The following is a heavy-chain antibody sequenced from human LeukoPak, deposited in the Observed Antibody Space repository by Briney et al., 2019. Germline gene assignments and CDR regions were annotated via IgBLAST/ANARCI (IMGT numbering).Heavy chain of an antibody. J-gene: IGHJ4*02. V-gene: IGHV3-23*01. CDR3: ARDLRHYDILTGYDY. Sequence: GGSLRLSCAASGFPFSGYAMSWVRQTPGKGLEWVAAFSGSGTSTYYADSVKGRFTISRDNSKNILFLQMNSLRAEDTAVYYCARDLRHYDILTGYDYWGQGTLVTVSS. CDR1: GFPFSGYA. D-gene: IGHD3-9*01. CDR2: FSGSGTST.